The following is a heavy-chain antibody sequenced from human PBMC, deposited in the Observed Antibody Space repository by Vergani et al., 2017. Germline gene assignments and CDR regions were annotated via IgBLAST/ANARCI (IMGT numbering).Heavy chain of an antibody. Sequence: QVQLQESGPGLVKPSETLSLTCTVSGGSISSGGYYWSWIRQHPGKGLEWIVYIYYSGSTYYNPSLKSRVTISVDTSKNQFSLKLSSVTAADTAVYYCARVMRIWGSPPSGYFDYWGQGTLVTVSS. CDR1: GGSISSGGYY. V-gene: IGHV4-31*03. CDR3: ARVMRIWGSPPSGYFDY. D-gene: IGHD3-16*01. J-gene: IGHJ4*02. CDR2: IYYSGST.